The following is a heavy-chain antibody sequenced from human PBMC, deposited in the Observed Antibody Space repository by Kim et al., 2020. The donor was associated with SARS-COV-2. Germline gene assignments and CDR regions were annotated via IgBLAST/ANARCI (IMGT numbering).Heavy chain of an antibody. V-gene: IGHV3-48*03. J-gene: IGHJ6*02. CDR2: ISSSGSTI. D-gene: IGHD3-9*01. CDR1: GFTFSSYE. CDR3: ARADFDWLLISYGMDV. Sequence: GGSLRLSCAASGFTFSSYEMNWVRHAPGKGLEWVSYISSSGSTIYYADSVKGRFTISRDNAKNSLYLQMNSLRAEDTAVYYCARADFDWLLISYGMDVWGQGTTVTVSS.